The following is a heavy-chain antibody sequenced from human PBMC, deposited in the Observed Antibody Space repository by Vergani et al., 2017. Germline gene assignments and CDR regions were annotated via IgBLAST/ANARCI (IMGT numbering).Heavy chain of an antibody. V-gene: IGHV3-48*01. J-gene: IGHJ2*01. D-gene: IGHD2-2*01. CDR1: GFTFSSYS. Sequence: EVQLVESGGGLVQRGGSLRLSCAASGFTFSSYSMNWVRQAPGKGLEWVSYISSSSSPIYYADSVQGRFTISRDNAKNSLYLQMNSLRAEDTAVYYCARLVVTGWYFDLWGRGTLVTVSS. CDR2: ISSSSSPI. CDR3: ARLVVTGWYFDL.